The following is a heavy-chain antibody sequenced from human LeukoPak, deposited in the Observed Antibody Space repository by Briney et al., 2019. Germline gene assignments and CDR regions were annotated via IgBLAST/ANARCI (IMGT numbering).Heavy chain of an antibody. D-gene: IGHD4-17*01. CDR3: ARHNQPMTTVTTFDY. Sequence: PGGSLRLSCAASGFTFSSYSMNWVRQAPGKGLKSVSSISSSSSYIYYADSVKGRFTISRDNAKNSLYLQMNSLRAEDTAVYYCARHNQPMTTVTTFDYWGQGTLVTVSS. V-gene: IGHV3-21*01. CDR1: GFTFSSYS. J-gene: IGHJ4*02. CDR2: ISSSSSYI.